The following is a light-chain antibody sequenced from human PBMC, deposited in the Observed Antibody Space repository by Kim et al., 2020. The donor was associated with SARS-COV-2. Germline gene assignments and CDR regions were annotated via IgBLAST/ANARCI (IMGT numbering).Light chain of an antibody. CDR3: QSRGSGGDHWV. CDR1: SLRNYF. CDR2: GKN. J-gene: IGLJ3*02. Sequence: ALCRTVRITCQGDSLRNYFPSWYRQMPRQAPVLVIYGKNDRPSGIPDRFSGSSSGTAASLAITGAEAEDEAEYYCQSRGSGGDHWVFGGGTQLTVL. V-gene: IGLV3-19*01.